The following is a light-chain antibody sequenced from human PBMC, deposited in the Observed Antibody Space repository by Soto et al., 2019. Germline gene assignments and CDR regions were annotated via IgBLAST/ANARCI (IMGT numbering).Light chain of an antibody. CDR1: QSISRY. CDR3: QQYNNWPGT. Sequence: DIQMTQSPSSLSASVGDRVTITCRASQSISRYLNWYQQKPGKAPNLLIYVASSLQSEVPSRFSGSGSGTDFTLTITSLQPEDFAIYFCQQYNNWPGTFGGGTKVEIK. V-gene: IGKV1-39*01. CDR2: VAS. J-gene: IGKJ4*01.